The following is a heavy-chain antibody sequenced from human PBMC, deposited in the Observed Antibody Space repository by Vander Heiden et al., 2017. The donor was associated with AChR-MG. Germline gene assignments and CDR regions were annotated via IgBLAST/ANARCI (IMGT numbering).Heavy chain of an antibody. D-gene: IGHD3-10*01. V-gene: IGHV3-9*01. CDR2: INWNSGSI. CDR1: GFTFDSYA. Sequence: EVQLVESGGGLVQAGRSLRLSCAASGFTFDSYAMHWVRQAPGKGLEWVSGINWNSGSIVYADSVKGRFTISRDNAKNSLYLQMNSLRAEDTALYYCAQDIFAIVRGVFENWGQGTLVTVSA. CDR3: AQDIFAIVRGVFEN. J-gene: IGHJ1*01.